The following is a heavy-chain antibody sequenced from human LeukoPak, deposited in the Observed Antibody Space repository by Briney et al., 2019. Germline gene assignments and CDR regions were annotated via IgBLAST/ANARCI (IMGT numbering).Heavy chain of an antibody. Sequence: GGSLRLSCVGSGYTFSDFEMNWVRQAPGKGLEWVAYISGSGSSIHYLDSVKGRFTISRDNAKNSLYLQMNSLRPEDTAVYYCAKSGKILGYWGRGTLVTVSS. J-gene: IGHJ4*02. D-gene: IGHD2-2*03. V-gene: IGHV3-48*03. CDR1: GYTFSDFE. CDR2: ISGSGSSI. CDR3: AKSGKILGY.